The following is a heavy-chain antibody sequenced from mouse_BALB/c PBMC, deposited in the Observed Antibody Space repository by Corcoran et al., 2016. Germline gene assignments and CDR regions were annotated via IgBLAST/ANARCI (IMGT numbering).Heavy chain of an antibody. CDR3: ARRPYYFDY. J-gene: IGHJ2*01. V-gene: IGHV9-1*02. CDR2: INTYTGEP. CDR1: GYTFTNYG. Sequence: QIQLVQSGPELKKPGETVKISCKASGYTFTNYGMNWVKQAPGKGLKWMGWINTYTGEPTYADDFKGRFAFSLETSASTAYLQINNLKNEDMATYFCARRPYYFDYCGQGTTLTVSS.